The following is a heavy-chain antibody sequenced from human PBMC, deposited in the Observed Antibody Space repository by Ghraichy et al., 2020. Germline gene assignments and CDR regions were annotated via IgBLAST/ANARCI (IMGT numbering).Heavy chain of an antibody. CDR3: ARSRGSGGYEDFDI. CDR2: VSYSGNT. Sequence: SETLSLTCTVSGGSISSGSYYWTWIRQHPGKGLEWIGYVSYSGNTFFNPSLKSRLSISLDASQNQFSLKLSSVTAADTAVYYCARSRGSGGYEDFDIWGQGTVVTVS. CDR1: GGSISSGSYY. D-gene: IGHD3-10*01. J-gene: IGHJ3*02. V-gene: IGHV4-31*03.